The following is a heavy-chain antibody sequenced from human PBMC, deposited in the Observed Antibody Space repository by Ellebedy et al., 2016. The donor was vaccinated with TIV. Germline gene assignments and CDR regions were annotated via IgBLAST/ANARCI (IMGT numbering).Heavy chain of an antibody. D-gene: IGHD4-17*01. CDR1: GFTFSNAW. CDR3: ARRASYGDYAVQVNPWFDP. CDR2: IRQEGDEI. Sequence: GESLKISCATSGFTFSNAWMNWVRQAPGKGLEWVAKIRQEGDEIYYVESVKGRFTISRDNAKNSLFLQMNSLRVEDTAVYYCARRASYGDYAVQVNPWFDPWGQGTLVTVSS. J-gene: IGHJ5*02. V-gene: IGHV3-7*01.